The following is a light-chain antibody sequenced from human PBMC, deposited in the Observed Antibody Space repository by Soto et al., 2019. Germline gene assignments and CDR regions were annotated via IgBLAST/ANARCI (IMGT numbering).Light chain of an antibody. CDR2: KAS. Sequence: DIQMTQSPSILSASVGERVTITCRANQTINSWLAWYQHKPGKAPKLLIYKASNLESGVPSRFSGSGSGTEFTLTISSLQPDDFATYYCQQDDTLWTFGQGTKVEIK. V-gene: IGKV1-5*03. CDR1: QTINSW. J-gene: IGKJ1*01. CDR3: QQDDTLWT.